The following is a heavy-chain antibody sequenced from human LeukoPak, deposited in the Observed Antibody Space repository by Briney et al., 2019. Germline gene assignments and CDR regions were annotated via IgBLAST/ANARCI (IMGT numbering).Heavy chain of an antibody. D-gene: IGHD3-22*01. CDR2: IRDDGKDK. CDR3: AKDQSHHDSSGSLYDP. J-gene: IGHJ5*02. V-gene: IGHV3-30*02. Sequence: GGSLRLSCAASGFTFSSYGMHWVRQAPGKGLDWVGFIRDDGKDKKYADSVKGRFSISRDNSENILYLQMNSLRVEDTAIYYCAKDQSHHDSSGSLYDPWGQGSLVTVSS. CDR1: GFTFSSYG.